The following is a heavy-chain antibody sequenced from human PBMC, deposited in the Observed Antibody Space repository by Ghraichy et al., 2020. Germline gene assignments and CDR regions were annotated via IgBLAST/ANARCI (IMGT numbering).Heavy chain of an antibody. CDR2: ISFSGANT. D-gene: IGHD2-15*01. Sequence: GGSLRLSCAASGFPFSSYAMSWVRQTPGKGLEWVSSISFSGANTYYAVSVKGRFTISRDNSKNTLYLQMNSLRADDTAVYYCAKAWGYCSAATCPSYYWFDPWGQGTLVTVSS. CDR3: AKAWGYCSAATCPSYYWFDP. CDR1: GFPFSSYA. J-gene: IGHJ5*02. V-gene: IGHV3-23*01.